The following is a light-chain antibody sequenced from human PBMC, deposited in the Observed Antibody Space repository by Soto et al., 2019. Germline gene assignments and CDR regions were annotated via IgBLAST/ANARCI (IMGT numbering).Light chain of an antibody. CDR2: GAS. Sequence: IVLTQSPGTLSLSPGERATLSCRASQSVSNNYLTWYQQKPGQAPRRLIYGASSRATGIPDRFSGYGSGTDFTLTTSRLEPEDFAVYYCLQYGSSPRTFGQGTNVEIK. CDR3: LQYGSSPRT. V-gene: IGKV3-20*01. J-gene: IGKJ1*01. CDR1: QSVSNNY.